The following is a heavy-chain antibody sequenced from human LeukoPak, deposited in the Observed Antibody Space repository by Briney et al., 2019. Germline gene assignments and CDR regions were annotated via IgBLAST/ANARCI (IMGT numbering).Heavy chain of an antibody. CDR2: IYYSGST. Sequence: SETLSLTCTVSGGSISSYYWSWIRQPPGKGLEWIGYIYYSGSTNYNSSLKSRVTISVDTSKNQFSLQLNSVTPEDTAVYYCAREDLGWFDPWGQGTLVTVSS. CDR3: AREDLGWFDP. CDR1: GGSISSYY. V-gene: IGHV4-59*12. J-gene: IGHJ5*02.